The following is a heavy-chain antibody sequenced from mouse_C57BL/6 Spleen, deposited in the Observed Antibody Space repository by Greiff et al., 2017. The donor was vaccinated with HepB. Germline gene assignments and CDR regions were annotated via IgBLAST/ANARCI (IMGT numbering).Heavy chain of an antibody. CDR3: ARRLGDY. Sequence: QVQLQQAGAQLACLGDSVKMSSKASGYTFTSYTMHWVKQRPGHGLVRIGYINPSSGYTQYNQKFKDKATLTAVKASSTAYMQLSSLTSEDSAVYYCARRLGDYWGQGTSVTVSS. CDR1: GYTFTSYT. CDR2: INPSSGYT. V-gene: IGHV1-4*01. J-gene: IGHJ4*01.